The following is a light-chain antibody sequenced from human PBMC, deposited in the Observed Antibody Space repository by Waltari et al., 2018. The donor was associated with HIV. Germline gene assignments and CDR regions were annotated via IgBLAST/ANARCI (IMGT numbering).Light chain of an antibody. Sequence: IVLTQSPLSLSVTPGEPASISCRSTQSLLYSNGKNYLDWYLQKPGQSPQLLIYLGSNRASGVPDRFSGSGSGTDFTLKISRVEAEDVGVYYCMEALQTPFTFGQGTKLEIK. CDR1: QSLLYSNGKNY. J-gene: IGKJ2*01. CDR3: MEALQTPFT. V-gene: IGKV2-28*01. CDR2: LGS.